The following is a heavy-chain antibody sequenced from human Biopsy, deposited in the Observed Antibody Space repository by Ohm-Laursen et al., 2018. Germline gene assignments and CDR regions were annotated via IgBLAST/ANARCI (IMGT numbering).Heavy chain of an antibody. D-gene: IGHD3-22*01. CDR2: IFYRGST. CDR3: ARDYDTSGYYYVS. V-gene: IGHV4-39*01. Sequence: SDTLSLTCTVSGGSISNNNYYWGWIRQPPGKGLEWIGSIFYRGSTHYKPSLKLRVNISVDTSKNQFSLKLNSVTAADTAVYYCARDYDTSGYYYVSWGQGTLVTVTS. J-gene: IGHJ5*02. CDR1: GGSISNNNYY.